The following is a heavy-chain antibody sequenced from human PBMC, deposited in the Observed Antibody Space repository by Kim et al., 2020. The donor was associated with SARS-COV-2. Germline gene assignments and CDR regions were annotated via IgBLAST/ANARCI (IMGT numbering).Heavy chain of an antibody. CDR2: IYYSGST. V-gene: IGHV4-39*01. CDR3: ARHASLSSGWYWGGFAFDI. D-gene: IGHD6-19*01. Sequence: SETLSLTCTVSGGSISSSSYYWGWIRQPPGKGLEWIGSIYYSGSTYYNPSLKSRVTISVDTSKNQFSLKLSSVTAADTAVYYCARHASLSSGWYWGGFAFDIWGQGTMVTVSS. CDR1: GGSISSSSYY. J-gene: IGHJ3*02.